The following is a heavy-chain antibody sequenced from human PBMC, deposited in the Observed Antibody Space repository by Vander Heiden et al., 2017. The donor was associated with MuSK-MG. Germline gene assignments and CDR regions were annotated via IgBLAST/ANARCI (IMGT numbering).Heavy chain of an antibody. Sequence: VQLVQSGAAVLKLVASLKDLCKASGYTFTGYYMHWMQQAPGQGLEWIGWINPNNGGTIYAQKFQGRVTMTRDASISTAYMELSRLRSDDTAVYYCARVGVQGIDYWGQGTLVTVSS. CDR1: GYTFTGYY. CDR3: ARVGVQGIDY. V-gene: IGHV1-2*03. J-gene: IGHJ4*02. CDR2: INPNNGGT. D-gene: IGHD1-26*01.